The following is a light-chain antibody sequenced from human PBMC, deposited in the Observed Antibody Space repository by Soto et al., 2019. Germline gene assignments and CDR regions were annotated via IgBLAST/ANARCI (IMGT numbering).Light chain of an antibody. CDR3: QQYNNWPYT. J-gene: IGKJ3*01. CDR1: QSVSTK. CDR2: GAS. Sequence: MVMTQSPATLSVSPGEKATLSCRASQSVSTKLAWYQQKPGQAPRLLIYGASTRATGIPARFSGSGSGTELPLTISSLQSEDVAVYYCQQYNNWPYTFGPGTRVDIK. V-gene: IGKV3D-15*01.